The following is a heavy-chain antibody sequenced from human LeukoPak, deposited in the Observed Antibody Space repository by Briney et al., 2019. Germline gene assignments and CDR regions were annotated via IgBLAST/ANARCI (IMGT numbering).Heavy chain of an antibody. Sequence: SETLSLTCTVSGGSISSSRYYWGWTRHPPGMGLEWLGIIFYSGPTYNNPSLKSRDTISVDTSKNEFSLRLSSVTAGNTAVYYCARQSGSGWDCDSWGERTLVTVSS. V-gene: IGHV4-39*01. CDR2: IFYSGPT. D-gene: IGHD6-19*01. CDR3: ARQSGSGWDCDS. CDR1: GGSISSSRYY. J-gene: IGHJ4*02.